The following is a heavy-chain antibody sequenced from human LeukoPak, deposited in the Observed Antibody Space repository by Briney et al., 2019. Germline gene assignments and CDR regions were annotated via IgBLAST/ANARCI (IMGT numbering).Heavy chain of an antibody. Sequence: SETLSLTCTVSGGSFSSGSYYWGWIRQPPGKGLEWIGSIYYSGTTYYNPSLKSRVTISVDTSENQFSLKLSSVTAADTAVCYCARHREAYTNSWFHYWGQGTLVTVSS. CDR1: GGSFSSGSYY. CDR2: IYYSGTT. CDR3: ARHREAYTNSWFHY. V-gene: IGHV4-39*01. D-gene: IGHD2-2*02. J-gene: IGHJ5*01.